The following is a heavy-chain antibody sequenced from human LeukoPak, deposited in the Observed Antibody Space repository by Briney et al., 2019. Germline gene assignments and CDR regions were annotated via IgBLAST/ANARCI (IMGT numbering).Heavy chain of an antibody. Sequence: SETLSLTCAVSGGSISSGGYSWSWIRQPPGKGLEWIGYIYYSGSTNYNPSLKSRVTVSVDTSKNQFSLKLSSVTAADTAVYYCARGGDSSGYYYPNFDYWGQGTLVTVSS. CDR1: GGSISSGGYS. D-gene: IGHD3-22*01. CDR3: ARGGDSSGYYYPNFDY. CDR2: IYYSGST. V-gene: IGHV4-61*08. J-gene: IGHJ4*02.